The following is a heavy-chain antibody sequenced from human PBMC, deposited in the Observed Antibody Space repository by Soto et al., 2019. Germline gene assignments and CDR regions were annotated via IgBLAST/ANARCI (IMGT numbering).Heavy chain of an antibody. D-gene: IGHD6-6*01. J-gene: IGHJ4*02. Sequence: QVQLVQSGAEVKKPGASVKVSCKASGYTFTSYYMHWVRQAPGQGLEWMGIINPSGGSTSYAQKSQGRVPMTRDTSTSTVYRELSSRRSEDTAVYYCASSGSSSGYWGRGTLVTVSS. V-gene: IGHV1-46*01. CDR2: INPSGGST. CDR1: GYTFTSYY. CDR3: ASSGSSSGY.